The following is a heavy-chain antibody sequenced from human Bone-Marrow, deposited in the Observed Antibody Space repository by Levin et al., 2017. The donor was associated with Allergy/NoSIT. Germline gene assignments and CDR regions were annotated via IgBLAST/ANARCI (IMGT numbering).Heavy chain of an antibody. CDR2: MDPSNGRA. CDR3: ARLVGIRVEARLDS. J-gene: IGHJ5*01. Sequence: GASVKVSCRSSGYPFISFDIYWVRQAPGQGLEWVGSMDPSNGRATFGPKFHGRVTLTRNMSTKTSYMELSSLTSDDTAVYYCARLVGIRVEARLDSWGQGTLVTVSS. CDR1: GYPFISFD. V-gene: IGHV1-8*01. D-gene: IGHD1-26*01.